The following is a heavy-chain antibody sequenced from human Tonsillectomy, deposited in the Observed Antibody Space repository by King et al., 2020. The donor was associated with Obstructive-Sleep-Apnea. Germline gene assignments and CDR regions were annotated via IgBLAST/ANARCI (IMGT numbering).Heavy chain of an antibody. CDR2: TRNKADSYTT. CDR3: TRLVESAQGYWLDP. Sequence: VQLVESGGGLVQPGGSLRLSCAASGFTFSDHYMDWVRQAPGKGLEWVGRTRNKADSYTTEYAASVKGRFTISRDDSKNSLYLQMNSLKTEDTAVYYCTRLVESAQGYWLDPWGQGTLVTVSS. V-gene: IGHV3-72*01. D-gene: IGHD3-16*02. J-gene: IGHJ5*02. CDR1: GFTFSDHY.